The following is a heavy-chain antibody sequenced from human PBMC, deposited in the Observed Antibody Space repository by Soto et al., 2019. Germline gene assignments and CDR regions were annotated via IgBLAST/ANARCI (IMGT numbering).Heavy chain of an antibody. V-gene: IGHV2-5*02. J-gene: IGHJ4*02. CDR3: AHKGDGDRGFNY. CDR1: GFSLSTSGVG. D-gene: IGHD3-16*01. CDR2: IYWDDDK. Sequence: QITLKESGPTLVKPTQTLTLTCTFSGFSLSTSGVGVGWNRQPPVKALEWLALIYWDDDKRYSPSLKSRLTITTDTSKNQVVLTMTNMDPVDTATYYCAHKGDGDRGFNYWGRGTLVTVSS.